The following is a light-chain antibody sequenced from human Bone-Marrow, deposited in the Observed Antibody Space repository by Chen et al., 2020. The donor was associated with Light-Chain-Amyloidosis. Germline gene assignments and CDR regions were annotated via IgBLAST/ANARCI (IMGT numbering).Light chain of an antibody. CDR3: AHWDDSMMGRV. Sequence: QSVLTQPPSASGTPGQRVSISCSGNSSNVGGTTFNWYQQIPGRAPKLLIYSNNKRPSGVPDRFSGCKSGTSASLAISRLQSEDEADYYCAHWDDSMMGRVFGGGTKLTGL. CDR1: SSNVGGTT. CDR2: SNN. J-gene: IGLJ3*02. V-gene: IGLV1-44*01.